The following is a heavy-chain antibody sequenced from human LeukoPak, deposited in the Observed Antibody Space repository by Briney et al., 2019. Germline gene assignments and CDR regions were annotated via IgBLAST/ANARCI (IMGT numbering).Heavy chain of an antibody. J-gene: IGHJ4*02. Sequence: ASVKVSCKASGYTFTSYGISWVRQAPGQGLEWMGWISAYNGNTNYAQKLQGRVTMTTDTSTSTAYMVLRSLRSDDTAVYYCARATPLRSGYDFVYWGQGTLVTVSS. CDR2: ISAYNGNT. V-gene: IGHV1-18*01. CDR1: GYTFTSYG. CDR3: ARATPLRSGYDFVY. D-gene: IGHD5-12*01.